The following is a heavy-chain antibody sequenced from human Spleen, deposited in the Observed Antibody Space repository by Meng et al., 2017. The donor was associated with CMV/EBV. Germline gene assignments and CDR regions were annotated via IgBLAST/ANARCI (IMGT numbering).Heavy chain of an antibody. V-gene: IGHV3-30*02. J-gene: IGHJ6*02. CDR1: GFTFSSHA. CDR3: AKDPSSWGFGPGSGMDV. D-gene: IGHD3-10*01. Sequence: GESLKISCVASGFTFSSHAMHWVRKAPGKGLEWLAFIRNDGMNKYYAESAKGRFTISRDNSKNTLYLQMNSLRGDDTAVYYCAKDPSSWGFGPGSGMDVWGQGTTVTVSS. CDR2: IRNDGMNK.